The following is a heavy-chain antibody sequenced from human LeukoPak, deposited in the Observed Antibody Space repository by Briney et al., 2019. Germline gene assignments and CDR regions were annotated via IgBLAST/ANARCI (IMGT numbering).Heavy chain of an antibody. J-gene: IGHJ4*02. D-gene: IGHD2-8*01. CDR2: IYHSGST. CDR3: SRLSGYCTNGVCYTAFDY. V-gene: IGHV4-38-2*01. Sequence: SETLSLTCAVSGYSISSGYYWGWIRQPPGKGLEWIGSIYHSGSTYYNPSLKSRVTISVDTSKNQLSLKLSSVTAADTAVYFCSRLSGYCTNGVCYTAFDYWGQGTLVTVSS. CDR1: GYSISSGYY.